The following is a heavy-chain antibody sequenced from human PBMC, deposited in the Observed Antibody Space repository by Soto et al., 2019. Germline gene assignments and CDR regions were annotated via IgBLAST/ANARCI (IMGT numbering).Heavy chain of an antibody. V-gene: IGHV3-30*18. Sequence: LRLSCAASGFTFSSYGMHWVRQAPGKGLEWVAVISYDGSNKYYADSVKGRFTISRDNSKNTLYLQMNSLRAEDTAVYYCAKDYRTYGMDVWGQGTTVTVSS. CDR2: ISYDGSNK. CDR3: AKDYRTYGMDV. CDR1: GFTFSSYG. J-gene: IGHJ6*02. D-gene: IGHD1-26*01.